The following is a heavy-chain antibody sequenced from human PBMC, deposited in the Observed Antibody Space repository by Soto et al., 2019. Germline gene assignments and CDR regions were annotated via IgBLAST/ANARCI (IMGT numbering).Heavy chain of an antibody. D-gene: IGHD3-3*01. CDR2: ISAYNGNT. CDR3: ARDPNWSGYRPIYYYYMDV. CDR1: ENTFTNYD. V-gene: IGHV1-18*01. Sequence: ASVKVSCKASENTFTNYDIIWVRQAPGQGLEWMGWISAYNGNTNYAQKLQGRVTMTTDPSTSTAYMELRSLRSDDTAVYYCARDPNWSGYRPIYYYYMDVWAKGTTVTVSS. J-gene: IGHJ6*03.